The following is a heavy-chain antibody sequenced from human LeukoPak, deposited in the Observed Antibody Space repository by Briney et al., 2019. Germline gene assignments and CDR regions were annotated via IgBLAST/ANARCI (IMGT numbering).Heavy chain of an antibody. CDR1: WFNFSDSA. V-gene: IGHV3-73*01. Sequence: GGPLTLSCAASWFNFSDSALHWLRQASAQELAGVDRISSKANNLAPVYDASVKGRVTISRDDSKNTAYLQMNSLKTDDTAVYYCARHSFGDPPPHYYYMDVWGNGTTVNVSS. CDR3: ARHSFGDPPPHYYYMDV. J-gene: IGHJ6*03. D-gene: IGHD4-17*01. CDR2: ISSKANNLAP.